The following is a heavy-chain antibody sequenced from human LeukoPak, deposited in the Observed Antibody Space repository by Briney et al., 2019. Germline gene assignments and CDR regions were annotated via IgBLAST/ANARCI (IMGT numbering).Heavy chain of an antibody. D-gene: IGHD6-19*01. V-gene: IGHV5-51*01. J-gene: IGHJ4*02. CDR3: ARGWSRYSSGWKYYFDY. CDR2: IYPGDSDT. CDR1: GYRFTSYW. Sequence: GESLKISCKGSGYRFTSYWIGWVRQMPGKGVEWMGIIYPGDSDTRYSPSFQGQVTISADKSISTAYLQWSSLKASDTAMYYCARGWSRYSSGWKYYFDYWGQGTLVTVSS.